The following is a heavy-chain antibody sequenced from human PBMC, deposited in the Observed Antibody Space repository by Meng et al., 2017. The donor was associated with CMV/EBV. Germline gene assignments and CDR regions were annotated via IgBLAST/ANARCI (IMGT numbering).Heavy chain of an antibody. CDR1: EIAFSSYA. J-gene: IGHJ6*02. V-gene: IGHV3-23*01. CDR2: ISGRGDNT. Sequence: GESLKISCAASEIAFSSYAMNWVRLPPGKGLEWVSGISGRGDNTHYADSVKGRFTISRDNSRNTLFLQMTSLRAEDTAIYYCAKDRGYRTYNGMDVWGQGTTVTVSS. CDR3: AKDRGYRTYNGMDV. D-gene: IGHD3-10*01.